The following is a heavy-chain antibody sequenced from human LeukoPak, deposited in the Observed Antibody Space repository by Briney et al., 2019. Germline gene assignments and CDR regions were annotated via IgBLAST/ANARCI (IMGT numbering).Heavy chain of an antibody. J-gene: IGHJ6*02. CDR2: IYYSGST. CDR3: ARRVTYDILTGYYKAPWDYYYGMDV. D-gene: IGHD3-9*01. V-gene: IGHV4-39*07. CDR1: GGSISSSSYY. Sequence: SETLSLTCTVSGGSISSSSYYWGWIRQPPGKGLEWIGSIYYSGSTYYNPSLKSRVTISVDTSKNQFSLKLSSVTAADTAVYYCARRVTYDILTGYYKAPWDYYYGMDVWGQGTTVTVSS.